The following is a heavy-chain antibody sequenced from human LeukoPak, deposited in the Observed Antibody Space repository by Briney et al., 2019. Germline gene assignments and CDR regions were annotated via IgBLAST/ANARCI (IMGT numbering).Heavy chain of an antibody. CDR3: ARLYGILSAFDI. CDR1: GGSFSGYY. V-gene: IGHV4-34*01. D-gene: IGHD2-8*01. CDR2: INHSGST. Sequence: SETLSLTCAVYGGSFSGYYWSWIRQPPGKGLEWIGEINHSGSTNYNPALKSRVTISVDTSKNQSSLKLSSVTAADTAVYYCARLYGILSAFDIWGQGTMVTVSS. J-gene: IGHJ3*02.